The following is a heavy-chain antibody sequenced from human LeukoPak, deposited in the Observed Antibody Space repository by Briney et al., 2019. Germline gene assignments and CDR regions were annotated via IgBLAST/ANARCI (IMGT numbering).Heavy chain of an antibody. J-gene: IGHJ3*02. D-gene: IGHD2-2*01. V-gene: IGHV5-51*01. CDR2: IYPGDSDT. Sequence: GESLKISCKGSGYSFTSYWIGGVRQMPGKGLEWMGIIYPGDSDTRYSPSFQGQVTISADKSISTAYLQWSSLKASDTAMYYCASYSGGYCSSTSCSIAFAIWGQGTMVTVSS. CDR3: ASYSGGYCSSTSCSIAFAI. CDR1: GYSFTSYW.